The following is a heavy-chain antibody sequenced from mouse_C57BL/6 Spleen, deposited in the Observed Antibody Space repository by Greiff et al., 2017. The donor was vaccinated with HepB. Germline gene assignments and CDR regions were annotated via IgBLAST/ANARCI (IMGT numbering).Heavy chain of an antibody. D-gene: IGHD3-3*01. J-gene: IGHJ2*01. CDR1: GYAFSSSW. Sequence: QVQLQQSGPELVKPGASVKISCKASGYAFSSSWMNWVKQRPGKGLEWIGRIYPGDGDTNYNGKFKGKATLTADKSSGTAYMQLSSLTSEDSAVYFCARLDWLYYFDYWGQGTTLTVSS. CDR3: ARLDWLYYFDY. CDR2: IYPGDGDT. V-gene: IGHV1-82*01.